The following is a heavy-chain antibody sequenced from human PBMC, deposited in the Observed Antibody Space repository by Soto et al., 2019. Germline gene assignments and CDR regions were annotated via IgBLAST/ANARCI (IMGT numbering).Heavy chain of an antibody. CDR2: IIPIFGTA. CDR3: ASLGIAARPARDGMDV. J-gene: IGHJ6*02. V-gene: IGHV1-69*12. D-gene: IGHD6-6*01. Sequence: QVQLVQSGAEVKKPGSSVKVSCKASGGTFSSYAISWVRQAPGQGLEWMGGIIPIFGTANYAQKFQGRVTVTADESTSTAYMELSSLRCEDTAVYYCASLGIAARPARDGMDVWGQGTTVTVSS. CDR1: GGTFSSYA.